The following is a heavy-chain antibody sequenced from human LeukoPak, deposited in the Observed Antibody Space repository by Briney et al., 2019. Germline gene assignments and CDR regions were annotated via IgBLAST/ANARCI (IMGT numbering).Heavy chain of an antibody. CDR2: INPSGGST. D-gene: IGHD3-22*01. CDR3: ARERRYPYYYDSSGYYVSHYFDY. V-gene: IGHV1-46*01. CDR1: GYTFTSYY. Sequence: ASVKVSCKASGYTFTSYYMHWVRQAPGQGLEWMGIINPSGGSTSYAQKFQGRVTMTRDTSTSTVYMELSSLRSEDTAVYYCARERRYPYYYDSSGYYVSHYFDYWGQGTLVTVSS. J-gene: IGHJ4*02.